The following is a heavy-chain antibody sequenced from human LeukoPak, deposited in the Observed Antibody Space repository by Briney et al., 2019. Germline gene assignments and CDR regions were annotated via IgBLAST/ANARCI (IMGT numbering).Heavy chain of an antibody. CDR3: ARDGGGRGSSSWSFDY. J-gene: IGHJ4*02. D-gene: IGHD6-13*01. CDR2: IYSGGST. CDR1: GFTVSSNY. V-gene: IGHV3-66*01. Sequence: GGSLRLSCAASGFTVSSNYMSWVRQAPGKGLEWVSVIYSGGSTYYADSVKGRFTISRDNSKNTLYLQMNSLRAEDTAVYYCARDGGGRGSSSWSFDYWGQGTLVTVSS.